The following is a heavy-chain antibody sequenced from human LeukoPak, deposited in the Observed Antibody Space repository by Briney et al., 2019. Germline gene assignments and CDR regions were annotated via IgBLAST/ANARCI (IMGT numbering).Heavy chain of an antibody. Sequence: SETLSLTCTVSGGSISSSSYYWGWIRQPPGTGLEWLGSIYYSGSTYYNPSLKSRVTISVDTSKNQFSLKLSSVTAADTAVYYCARHGVVGATYDYWGQGTLVTVSS. CDR1: GGSISSSSYY. D-gene: IGHD1-26*01. CDR2: IYYSGST. CDR3: ARHGVVGATYDY. J-gene: IGHJ4*02. V-gene: IGHV4-39*01.